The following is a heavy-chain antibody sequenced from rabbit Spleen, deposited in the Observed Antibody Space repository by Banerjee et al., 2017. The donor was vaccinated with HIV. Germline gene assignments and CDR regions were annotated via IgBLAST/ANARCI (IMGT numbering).Heavy chain of an antibody. J-gene: IGHJ6*01. CDR1: GFSFGDRDV. Sequence: QEQLVESGGGLVQPEGSLTLTCKASGFSFGDRDVMCWVRQAPGKGLEWIACINTATGKGVYASWAKGRFTISKTSSNTVTLQMTSLTAADTATYFCARDTGSSFSSYGMDLWGPGTLVTVS. CDR2: INTATGKG. CDR3: ARDTGSSFSSYGMDL. D-gene: IGHD8-1*01. V-gene: IGHV1S45*01.